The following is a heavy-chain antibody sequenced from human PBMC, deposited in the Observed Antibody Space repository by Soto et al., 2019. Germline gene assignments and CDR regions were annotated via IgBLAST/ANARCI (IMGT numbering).Heavy chain of an antibody. CDR3: ARGDRGAFDL. J-gene: IGHJ3*01. CDR1: GFSLSTSW. Sequence: PGGSLRLSCTASGFSLSTSWMTWVRQAPGKGLEWVANIMQDGSDKYYVDSVKGRFTISRDNAKNTLSLQMNSLRAEDTAVYYCARGDRGAFDLWGQGTVVTVSS. CDR2: IMQDGSDK. D-gene: IGHD1-26*01. V-gene: IGHV3-7*01.